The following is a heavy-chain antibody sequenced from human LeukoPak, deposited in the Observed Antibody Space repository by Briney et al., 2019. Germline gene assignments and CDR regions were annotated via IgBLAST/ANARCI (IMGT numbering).Heavy chain of an antibody. CDR3: ARADRLDGSPYLIGP. CDR1: GYTFIDYY. J-gene: IGHJ5*02. CDR2: INPSSGRT. Sequence: GASVKVSCKTSGYTFIDYYMHWVRQAPGQGLEWMGWINPSSGRTSTAQKFQGRITMTRDTSITTFYMEVSWLTSDDTAICYCARADRLDGSPYLIGPWGQGTLVSVSS. D-gene: IGHD1-26*01. V-gene: IGHV1-2*02.